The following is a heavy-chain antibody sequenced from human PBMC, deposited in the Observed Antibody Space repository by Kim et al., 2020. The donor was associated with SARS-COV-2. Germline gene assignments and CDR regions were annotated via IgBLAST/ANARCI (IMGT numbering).Heavy chain of an antibody. D-gene: IGHD3-22*01. CDR3: ARVVITTKGAFDI. CDR1: GFTVSSNY. Sequence: GGSLRLSCAASGFTVSSNYMSWVRQAPGKGLEWASVIYSGGSTYYADSVKGRFTISRDNSKNTLYLQMNSLRAEDTAVYYCARVVITTKGAFDIWGQGTMVTVSS. V-gene: IGHV3-53*01. CDR2: IYSGGST. J-gene: IGHJ3*02.